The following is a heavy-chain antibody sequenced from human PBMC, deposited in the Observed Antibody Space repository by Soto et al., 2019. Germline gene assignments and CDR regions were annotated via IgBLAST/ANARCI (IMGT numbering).Heavy chain of an antibody. D-gene: IGHD6-13*01. J-gene: IGHJ6*02. CDR2: INPNSGGT. V-gene: IGHV1-2*02. CDR1: GYTFTGYY. CDR3: ARTAAGKVYYYYYGMDV. Sequence: ASVKVSCKASGYTFTGYYMHWVRQAPGQGLEWMGWINPNSGGTNYAQKFQGRVTMTRDTSISTAYMELSRLRSDDTAVYYCARTAAGKVYYYYYGMDVWGQGTTVTVSS.